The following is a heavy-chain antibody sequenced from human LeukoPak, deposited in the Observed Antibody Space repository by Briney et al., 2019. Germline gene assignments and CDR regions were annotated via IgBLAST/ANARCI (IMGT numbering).Heavy chain of an antibody. CDR2: ISYDGSNK. CDR3: ATSYDSNNGGVLDI. V-gene: IGHV3-30*03. CDR1: GLTFSSNG. D-gene: IGHD3-22*01. Sequence: GRSLSLPCAASGLTFSSNGRPCFGQAPAKGLEWGAVISYDGSNKYYADSVKGRFTISRDNSKNTLYLQVNSLRAEDTAVYYCATSYDSNNGGVLDIWGQGTMVTVSS. J-gene: IGHJ3*02.